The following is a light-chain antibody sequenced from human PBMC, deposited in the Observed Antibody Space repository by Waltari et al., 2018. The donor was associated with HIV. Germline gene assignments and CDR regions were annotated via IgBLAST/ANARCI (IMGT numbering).Light chain of an antibody. CDR2: SNT. J-gene: IGLJ2*01. V-gene: IGLV1-44*01. CDR1: SSNIGSNT. Sequence: QSVLTQSPSASGTPGQRVTISCSGSSSNIGSNTVNWYQQLPGTAPKLLIYSNTQRPSGVPDRFSGSKSGTSASLAISGLQSEDEADYYCAAWDDSLKGVVFGGGTKLTVL. CDR3: AAWDDSLKGVV.